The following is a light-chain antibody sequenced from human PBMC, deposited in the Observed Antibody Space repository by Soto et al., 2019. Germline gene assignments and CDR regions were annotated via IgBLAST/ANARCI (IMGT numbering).Light chain of an antibody. CDR1: SSDVGGHNY. CDR2: EVS. Sequence: QSVLTQPASVSGSPGQSITISCTGTSSDVGGHNYVSWYQQHPGKAPKLMIYEVSNRPSGVSNRFSGSKSGNTASLTISGLQAEDEADYCRSSDTSISTLVFGGGTKLTVL. CDR3: SSDTSISTLV. V-gene: IGLV2-14*01. J-gene: IGLJ2*01.